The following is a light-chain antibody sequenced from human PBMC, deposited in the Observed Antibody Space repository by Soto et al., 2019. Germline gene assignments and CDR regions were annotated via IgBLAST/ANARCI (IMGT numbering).Light chain of an antibody. V-gene: IGKV3-20*01. CDR1: QSVSSSY. CDR3: QQFGSSPPWT. CDR2: GAS. J-gene: IGKJ1*01. Sequence: EIVLTQSPGTLSLSPGERATLSCRASQSVSSSYLAWYQQKPGQAPRLLIYGASNRATGIPDRFSGSGSGTDFTLTISRLEPEDFAVYYCQQFGSSPPWTFGHGSKVEIK.